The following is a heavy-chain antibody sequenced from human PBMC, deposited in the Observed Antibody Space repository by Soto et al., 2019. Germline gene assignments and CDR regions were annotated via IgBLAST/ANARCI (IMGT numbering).Heavy chain of an antibody. CDR3: GRERRGHGERYNFGEYFHH. CDR1: GITFSNYG. V-gene: IGHV3-30*03. Sequence: QVQLVESGGGVVQPGRSLRLSCAASGITFSNYGMHWVRQAPGKGLEWVAVISYDGSNKYYADSVKGRCTISRDNSNNMLYLQMNSLRVEDTAVYYCGRERRGHGERYNFGEYFHHWGQGTLVTVSS. CDR2: ISYDGSNK. D-gene: IGHD5-12*01. J-gene: IGHJ1*01.